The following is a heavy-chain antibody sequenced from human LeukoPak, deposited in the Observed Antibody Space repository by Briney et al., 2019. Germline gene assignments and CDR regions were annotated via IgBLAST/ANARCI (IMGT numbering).Heavy chain of an antibody. J-gene: IGHJ6*02. CDR1: GFTFSGSA. V-gene: IGHV3-73*01. D-gene: IGHD6-13*01. Sequence: GGSLRLSCAASGFTFSGSAMHWVRQASGKGLEWVGRIRSKANTYATAYVASVKGRFSISRDDSKNTAYLQLNSLKTEDTAVYYCSAAVGTDFYDYGMDVWGQGTTVTVSS. CDR3: SAAVGTDFYDYGMDV. CDR2: IRSKANTYAT.